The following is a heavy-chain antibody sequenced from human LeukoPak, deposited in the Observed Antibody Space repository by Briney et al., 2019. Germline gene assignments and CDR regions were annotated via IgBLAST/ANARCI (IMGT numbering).Heavy chain of an antibody. J-gene: IGHJ4*02. CDR2: ISYDGSNK. CDR3: ARRGHGYGSPFDY. V-gene: IGHV3-30*14. CDR1: GFTFSSYA. Sequence: HPGGSLRLSCAASGFTFSSYAMHWVRQAPGKGLEWVAVISYDGSNKYYADSVKGRFTISRDNSKDTLDLQMSSLRAEDTAVYYCARRGHGYGSPFDYWGQGTLVTVSS. D-gene: IGHD5-18*01.